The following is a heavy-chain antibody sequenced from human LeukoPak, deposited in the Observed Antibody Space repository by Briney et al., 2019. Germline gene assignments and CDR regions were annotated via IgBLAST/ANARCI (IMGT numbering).Heavy chain of an antibody. CDR2: ISSSSSYI. D-gene: IGHD3-16*01. CDR1: GFTFSSYS. J-gene: IGHJ6*02. Sequence: NPGGSLRLSCAASGFTFSSYSMNWVRQAPGKGLEWVSSISSSSSYIYYADSVKGRFTISRDNAKNSLYLQMNSLRAEDTAVYYCARDLDMGDFTANYYYYGMDVWGQGTTVTVSS. CDR3: ARDLDMGDFTANYYYYGMDV. V-gene: IGHV3-21*01.